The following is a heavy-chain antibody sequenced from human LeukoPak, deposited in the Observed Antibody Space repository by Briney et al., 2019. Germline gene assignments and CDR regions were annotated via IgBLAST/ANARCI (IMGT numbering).Heavy chain of an antibody. CDR3: ARLRGNYFPDY. Sequence: PSETLSLTCTVSGGSISGYYWTWIRQPPGKGLEWIAYIYYSGSTNYNPSPKSQVTISVDTSKNQFSLRLSSVTAADTAVYYCARLRGNYFPDYWGQGTLVTVSS. V-gene: IGHV4-59*01. CDR2: IYYSGST. J-gene: IGHJ4*02. CDR1: GGSISGYY. D-gene: IGHD4-11*01.